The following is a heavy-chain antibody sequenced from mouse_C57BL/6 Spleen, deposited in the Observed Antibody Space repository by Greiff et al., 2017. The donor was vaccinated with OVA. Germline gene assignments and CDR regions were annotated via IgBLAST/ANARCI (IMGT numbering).Heavy chain of an antibody. J-gene: IGHJ2*01. V-gene: IGHV1-7*01. CDR1: GYTFTSYW. Sequence: VKLQESGAELAKPGASVKLSCKASGYTFTSYWMHWVKQRPGQGLEWIGYINPSSGYTKYNQKFKDKATLTADKSSSTAYMQLSLLTYEDSAVYYCEREDDITTVVADYWGQGTTLTVSS. CDR2: INPSSGYT. CDR3: EREDDITTVVADY. D-gene: IGHD1-1*01.